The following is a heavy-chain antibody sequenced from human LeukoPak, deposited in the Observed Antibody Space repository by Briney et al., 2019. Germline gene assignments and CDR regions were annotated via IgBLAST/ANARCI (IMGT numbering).Heavy chain of an antibody. V-gene: IGHV3-66*01. CDR3: AREGFDSGFDY. D-gene: IGHD2-21*01. CDR2: LFSGGDA. CDR1: GFSFSRYY. J-gene: IGHJ4*01. Sequence: GGSLRLSCTASGFSFSRYYMSWVRQAPGKGLEWISVLFSGGDAYYANSVKERFGFSRESSSETLFLQMNSLRVDDSAVYYCAREGFDSGFDYWGHGTTVTVSS.